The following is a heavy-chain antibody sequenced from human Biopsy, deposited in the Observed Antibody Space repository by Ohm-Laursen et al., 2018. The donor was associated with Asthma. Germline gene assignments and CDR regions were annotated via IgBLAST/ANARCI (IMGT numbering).Heavy chain of an antibody. Sequence: SETLSLTCSVYGGSISSFYWSWIWQSPEKGLEWMGYVYWTGSTNYNPSLKSRITMSVDTSKNRMFLELTSVTAADTAIYYCVRAVRNEQWLAPFDYWGQGKPVTVSS. D-gene: IGHD6-19*01. V-gene: IGHV4-59*01. CDR1: GGSISSFY. J-gene: IGHJ4*02. CDR3: VRAVRNEQWLAPFDY. CDR2: VYWTGST.